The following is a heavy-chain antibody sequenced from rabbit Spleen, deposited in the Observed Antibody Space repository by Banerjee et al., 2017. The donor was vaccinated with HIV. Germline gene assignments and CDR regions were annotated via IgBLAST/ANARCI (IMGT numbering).Heavy chain of an antibody. CDR1: GFSFSSSYW. Sequence: QEQLEESGGDLVTPEGSLTLPCTASGFSFSSSYWICWVRQAPGKGLEWIACIYVGSGGGTKYATLAKGRFTISKTSSTTVTLQITSLTVADTATFFCARAGEGGYGYLDLWGPGTLVTVS. V-gene: IGHV1S45*01. CDR3: ARAGEGGYGYLDL. D-gene: IGHD2-1*01. CDR2: IYVGSGGGT. J-gene: IGHJ4*01.